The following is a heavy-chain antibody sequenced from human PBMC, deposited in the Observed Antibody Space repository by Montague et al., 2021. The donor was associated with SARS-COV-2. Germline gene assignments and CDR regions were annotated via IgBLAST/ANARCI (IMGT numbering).Heavy chain of an antibody. CDR1: GDSVSSNNAA. Sequence: CAISGDSVSSNNAAWNWIRQSPSRGLEWLGRTNYRSRWHYDYAVSVKSRILIIPNTSENQFSLQVTSVTAADTAVYFCARRLYSFGSGTYRDWGQGTLVTVSS. D-gene: IGHD3-10*01. J-gene: IGHJ4*02. V-gene: IGHV6-1*01. CDR2: TNYRSRWHY. CDR3: ARRLYSFGSGTYRD.